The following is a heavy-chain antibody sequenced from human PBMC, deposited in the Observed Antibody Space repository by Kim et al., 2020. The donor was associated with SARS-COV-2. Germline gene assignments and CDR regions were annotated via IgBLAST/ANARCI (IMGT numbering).Heavy chain of an antibody. CDR3: ARGSPVYYDILTGYYRDY. CDR1: GYTFTSYY. V-gene: IGHV1-46*01. D-gene: IGHD3-9*01. Sequence: ASVKVSCKAFGYTFTSYYMHWVRQAPGQGLEWMGIINPSGGSTSYAQKFQGRVTMTRDTSTSTVYMELSSLRSEDTAVYYCARGSPVYYDILTGYYRDYWGQGTLVTVSS. CDR2: INPSGGST. J-gene: IGHJ4*02.